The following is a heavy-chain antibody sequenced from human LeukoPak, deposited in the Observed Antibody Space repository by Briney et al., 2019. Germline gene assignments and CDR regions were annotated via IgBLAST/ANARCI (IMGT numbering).Heavy chain of an antibody. CDR2: ISAYNGNT. J-gene: IGHJ6*02. V-gene: IGHV1-18*01. CDR3: SSGTEAGTIGYYYYYGMDV. CDR1: GYTFTSYG. Sequence: ASVEVPCKASGYTFTSYGISWVRQAPGQGLEWMGWISAYNGNTNYAQKLQGRVTMTTDTSASTAYMELRSMRSDDTAVYYCSSGTEAGTIGYYYYYGMDVWGQGTTVTVSS.